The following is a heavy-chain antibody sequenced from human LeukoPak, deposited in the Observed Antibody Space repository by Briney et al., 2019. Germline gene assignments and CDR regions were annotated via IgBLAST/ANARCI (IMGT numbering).Heavy chain of an antibody. CDR3: ARDSSEFRSLIPH. D-gene: IGHD2-21*01. V-gene: IGHV1-69*13. CDR1: GGTFSNYA. Sequence: SVKVSCKASGGTFSNYAISWVRQAPGQGLEWMGGITPMFGTAKYAQRFQGRVTITADESTSTAYMELSSLRSEDTAVYYCARDSSEFRSLIPHWGQGTLVTVS. CDR2: ITPMFGTA. J-gene: IGHJ1*01.